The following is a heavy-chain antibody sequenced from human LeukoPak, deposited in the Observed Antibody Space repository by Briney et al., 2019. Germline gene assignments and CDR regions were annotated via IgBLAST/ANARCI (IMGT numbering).Heavy chain of an antibody. Sequence: TGGSLRLSCAASGFTFSSYSVNWVRQATGEGLEWVSYISSSSSIIYYADSVKGRFTISRDNAKNSLYLQMNSLRAEDTAVYYCASQVTLAAAGLAYWGQGTLVTVSS. CDR2: ISSSSSII. D-gene: IGHD6-13*01. V-gene: IGHV3-48*01. CDR3: ASQVTLAAAGLAY. J-gene: IGHJ4*02. CDR1: GFTFSSYS.